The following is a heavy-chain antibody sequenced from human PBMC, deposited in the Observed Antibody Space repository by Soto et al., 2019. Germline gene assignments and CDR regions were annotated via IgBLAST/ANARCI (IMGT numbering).Heavy chain of an antibody. D-gene: IGHD3-10*01. Sequence: QVQLQESGPGLVEPSGTLSLTCGVSGGSISTHNWWSWVRQSPGRGLEWIGEIYHYGGTNYNPSLKSRVTMSVDKSKNQFSLELTSVTAADTAVYYCAREQGAGTYMGFEYWGQGTLVTVSS. CDR1: GGSISTHNW. J-gene: IGHJ4*02. V-gene: IGHV4-4*02. CDR2: IYHYGGT. CDR3: AREQGAGTYMGFEY.